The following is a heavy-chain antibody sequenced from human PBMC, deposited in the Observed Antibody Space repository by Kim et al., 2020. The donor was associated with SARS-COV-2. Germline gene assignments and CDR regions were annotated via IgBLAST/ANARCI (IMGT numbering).Heavy chain of an antibody. Sequence: SDRSNKDFARSVKGRFTISRDNSKNMLFLQVNSLRAEDTAVYYCANFESWGQGTLVTVSS. CDR3: ANFES. V-gene: IGHV3-33*04. CDR2: SDRSNK. J-gene: IGHJ4*02.